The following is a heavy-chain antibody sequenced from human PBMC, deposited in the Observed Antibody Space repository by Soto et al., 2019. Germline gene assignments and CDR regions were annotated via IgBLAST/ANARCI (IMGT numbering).Heavy chain of an antibody. J-gene: IGHJ4*02. D-gene: IGHD3-22*01. Sequence: QAQLQESGPGLVKPSQTLSLTCTVSGGSISSGGYYGSWIRQHPGKGLEWIGYIYYSGSTYYTPSLKSRVSIPIDTSKNQFSLKLSSVTAGDTAVYYCARGLWYYSDGSGYFHLDYWGQGTLVTVSS. CDR1: GGSISSGGYY. CDR3: ARGLWYYSDGSGYFHLDY. CDR2: IYYSGST. V-gene: IGHV4-31*03.